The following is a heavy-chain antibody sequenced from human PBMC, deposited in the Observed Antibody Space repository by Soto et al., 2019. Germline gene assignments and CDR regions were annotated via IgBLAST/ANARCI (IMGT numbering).Heavy chain of an antibody. J-gene: IGHJ5*02. CDR2: ISSSSSYI. CDR1: GFTFSSYS. D-gene: IGHD6-13*01. CDR3: ERETYSSSWFNLFDP. V-gene: IGHV3-21*01. Sequence: PGGSLRLSCAASGFTFSSYSMNWVRQAPGKGLEWVSSISSSSSYIYYADSVKGRFTISRDNAKNSLYLQMNSLRAEDTAVYYCERETYSSSWFNLFDPWGPGILVTVFS.